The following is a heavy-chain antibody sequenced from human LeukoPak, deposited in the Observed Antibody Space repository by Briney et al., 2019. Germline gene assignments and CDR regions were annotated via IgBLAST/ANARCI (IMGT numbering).Heavy chain of an antibody. Sequence: PGGSLRLSCAASGFTFGSYGMHWVRQAPGKGLEWVAVISYDGSNKYYADSVKGRFTISRDNSKNTLYLQMNSLRAEDTAVYYCARGGYSYGYDAFDIWGQGTMVTVSS. CDR2: ISYDGSNK. CDR1: GFTFGSYG. J-gene: IGHJ3*02. CDR3: ARGGYSYGYDAFDI. D-gene: IGHD5-18*01. V-gene: IGHV3-30*03.